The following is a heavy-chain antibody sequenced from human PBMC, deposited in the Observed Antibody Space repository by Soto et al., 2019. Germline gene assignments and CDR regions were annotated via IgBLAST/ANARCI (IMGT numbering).Heavy chain of an antibody. Sequence: PPETLSLTGPFSGGSTSSDNYYWSWFRQPPGKGLEGIGYIYYSGSTYYNPPPKSGVTIKKHPSKNLFSVKLAFVTAADRAVYYGARAPPVVTGVGGQGTRSTVSS. CDR2: IYYSGST. V-gene: IGHV4-30-4*01. J-gene: IGHJ6*02. CDR1: GGSTSSDNYY. CDR3: ARAPPVVTGV. D-gene: IGHD5-18*01.